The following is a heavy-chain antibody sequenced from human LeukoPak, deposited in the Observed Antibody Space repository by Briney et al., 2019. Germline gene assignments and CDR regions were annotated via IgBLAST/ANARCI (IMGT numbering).Heavy chain of an antibody. V-gene: IGHV3-20*04. J-gene: IGHJ4*02. CDR3: ARDDDMTTVTTGIDY. CDR2: INWNGGST. CDR1: GFTFDDYG. D-gene: IGHD4-17*01. Sequence: GGSLRLSCAASGFTFDDYGMSWVRQAPGKGLEWVSGINWNGGSTGYIDSVKGRFTISRDNAKNSLYLQMNSLGAEDTAVYYCARDDDMTTVTTGIDYWGQGTLVTVSS.